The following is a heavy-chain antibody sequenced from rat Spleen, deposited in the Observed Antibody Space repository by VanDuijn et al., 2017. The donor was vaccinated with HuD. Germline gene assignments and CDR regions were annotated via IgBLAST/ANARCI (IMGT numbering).Heavy chain of an antibody. CDR3: ANNWELYY. CDR1: GFTDSNYV. V-gene: IGHV5S13*01. CDR2: ISTGGGNT. D-gene: IGHD5-1*01. J-gene: IGHJ2*01. Sequence: EVQLVESGGALVQPGRSLKASCAASGFTDSNYVMAWVRQDPTKGLEWVASISTGGGNTYYPDSVKGRFTISRDNAQNTLYLQMNSLRSEDTATYFCANNWELYYWGQGVMVTVSS.